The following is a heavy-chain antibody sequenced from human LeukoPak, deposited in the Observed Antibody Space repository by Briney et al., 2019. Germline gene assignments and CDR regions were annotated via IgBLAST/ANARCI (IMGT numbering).Heavy chain of an antibody. D-gene: IGHD3-3*01. J-gene: IGHJ4*02. Sequence: PGGSLRLSCAASGFTFSNAWMSWVRQAPGKGLEWVGRIKSKTDGGTTDYAAPVKGRFTISRDDSKNTLYLQMNSLKTEDTAVYYCTTEGTNYDFWSGSAYFDYWGRGTLVTVSS. CDR2: IKSKTDGGTT. V-gene: IGHV3-15*01. CDR3: TTEGTNYDFWSGSAYFDY. CDR1: GFTFSNAW.